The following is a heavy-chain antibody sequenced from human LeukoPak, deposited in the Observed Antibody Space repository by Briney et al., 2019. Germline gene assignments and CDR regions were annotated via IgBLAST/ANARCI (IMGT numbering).Heavy chain of an antibody. Sequence: SETLSLTCTVSGRSISSSSCYWGWIRQPPGKGLEWIGSIYYSGSTYYNPSLKSRVTISVDTSKHQFSLKLSSVTAADTAVYYCARAGNTIFGVVISYFDYWGQGTLVTVSS. CDR2: IYYSGST. D-gene: IGHD3-3*01. CDR1: GRSISSSSCY. J-gene: IGHJ4*02. CDR3: ARAGNTIFGVVISYFDY. V-gene: IGHV4-39*01.